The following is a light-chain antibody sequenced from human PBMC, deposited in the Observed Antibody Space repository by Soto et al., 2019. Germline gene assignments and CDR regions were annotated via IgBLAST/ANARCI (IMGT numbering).Light chain of an antibody. J-gene: IGKJ4*01. CDR2: GAS. CDR3: EQYNIWPGN. Sequence: EIVVTQSPALVSVSPGERVTLSCRASQSVISSLAWYQQKLGQAPRLLIYGASTRATGIPARFSGSGSGTEFFLNISSLQSEDSAIYYCEQYNIWPGNFGGGSKVEIK. CDR1: QSVISS. V-gene: IGKV3-15*01.